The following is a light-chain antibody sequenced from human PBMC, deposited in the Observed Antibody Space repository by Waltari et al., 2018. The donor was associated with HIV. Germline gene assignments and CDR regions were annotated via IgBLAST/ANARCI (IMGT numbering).Light chain of an antibody. V-gene: IGLV3-21*02. J-gene: IGLJ2*01. CDR2: DDW. CDR1: SIASKS. Sequence: SYVLTQPPSVSVAPGQTATISCGGKSIASKSVHWYQQKSGQAPGQVVYDDWDRPAGSPERISGSNAGNTATLTISRVEAGDEAVYYCQVGDTSLAVVFGGGAKLTVL. CDR3: QVGDTSLAVV.